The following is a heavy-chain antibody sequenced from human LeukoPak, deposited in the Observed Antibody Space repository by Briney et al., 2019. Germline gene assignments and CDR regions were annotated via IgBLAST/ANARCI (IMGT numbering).Heavy chain of an antibody. J-gene: IGHJ4*02. Sequence: SATLSLTCTVSGGSISSSSYYWGWIRQPPGKGLEWIGSIYYSGSTYYNPSLKSRVTISVDTSKNQFSLKLSSVTAADTAVYYCARAYSSIWYYFDYWGQGTLVTVSS. CDR1: GGSISSSSYY. CDR3: ARAYSSIWYYFDY. CDR2: IYYSGST. D-gene: IGHD6-13*01. V-gene: IGHV4-39*01.